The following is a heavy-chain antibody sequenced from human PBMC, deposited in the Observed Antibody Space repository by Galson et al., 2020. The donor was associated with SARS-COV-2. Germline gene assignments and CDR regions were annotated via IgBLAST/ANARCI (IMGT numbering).Heavy chain of an antibody. CDR2: ISSSSSTI. D-gene: IGHD2-15*01. J-gene: IGHJ4*02. V-gene: IGHV3-48*04. CDR1: GFTFSSYS. CDR3: ARVSNLYCSGGSCYFWAHYFDY. Sequence: GESLKISCAASGFTFSSYSMNWVRQAPGKGLEWVSYISSSSSTIYYADSVKGRFTISRDNAKNSLYLQMNSLRAEDTAVYYCARVSNLYCSGGSCYFWAHYFDYWGQGTLVTVSS.